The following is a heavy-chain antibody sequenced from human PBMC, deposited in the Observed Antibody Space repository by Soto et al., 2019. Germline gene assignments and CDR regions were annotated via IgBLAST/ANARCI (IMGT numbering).Heavy chain of an antibody. V-gene: IGHV3-74*03. J-gene: IGHJ6*02. CDR3: ARDWSYSLYV. CDR1: GFTFSSSW. CDR2: INSDGSDT. Sequence: EVQLVESGGGLVQPGGSLRLSCAASGFTFSSSWMHWVRQVPGKGLVWVSYINSDGSDTPYADSVKGRFTISRDNAKNPVYLHMNSLNPEDTAVYYCARDWSYSLYVWGQGTTVTVSS.